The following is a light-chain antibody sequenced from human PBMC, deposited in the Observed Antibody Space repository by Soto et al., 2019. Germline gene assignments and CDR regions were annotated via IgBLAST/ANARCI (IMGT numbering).Light chain of an antibody. CDR2: RAS. CDR3: QQYKTYWT. Sequence: DIQMTQSPSALTASVGDRVTMTCQASQSVNSWVAWYQQKSGKAPNLLIYRASTLENGVPLRFSGSGSQTEFTLTISSLQPEDSATYYCQQYKTYWTFGQGTTVDIK. J-gene: IGKJ1*01. V-gene: IGKV1-5*03. CDR1: QSVNSW.